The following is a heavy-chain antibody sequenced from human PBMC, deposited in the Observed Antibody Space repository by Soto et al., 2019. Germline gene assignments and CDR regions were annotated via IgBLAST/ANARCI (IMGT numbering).Heavy chain of an antibody. V-gene: IGHV3-23*01. CDR1: GFTFSNYA. CDR2: ISGSGGST. Sequence: EVQLLESGGGLVQPGGSLRLSCAASGFTFSNYAVTWVRQAPGKGLEWGSTISGSGGSTYYADSVKGRFTISRDNSTNTLYLQMNSLRAEDTAVYYCAKDQGSSWYEIDYWGQGTLVTVSS. J-gene: IGHJ4*02. CDR3: AKDQGSSWYEIDY. D-gene: IGHD6-13*01.